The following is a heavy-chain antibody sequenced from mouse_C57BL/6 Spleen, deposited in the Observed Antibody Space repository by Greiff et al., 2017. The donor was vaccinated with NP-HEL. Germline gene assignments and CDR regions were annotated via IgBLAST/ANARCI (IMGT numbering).Heavy chain of an antibody. CDR2: INPNNGGT. CDR3: AGMAPLDY. D-gene: IGHD2-10*02. Sequence: VQLQQSGPELVKPGASVKISCKASGYTFTDYYMNWVKQSHGKSLEWIGDINPNNGGTSYNQKFKGKATLTVDKSSSTAYMELRSLTSEDSAVYYCAGMAPLDYWGQGTTLTVSS. V-gene: IGHV1-26*01. CDR1: GYTFTDYY. J-gene: IGHJ2*01.